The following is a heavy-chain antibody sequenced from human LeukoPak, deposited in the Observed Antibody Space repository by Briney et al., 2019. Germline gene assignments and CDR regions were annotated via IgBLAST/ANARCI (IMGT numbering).Heavy chain of an antibody. V-gene: IGHV4-59*01. J-gene: IGHJ6*03. Sequence: SETLSLTCTVSVGSTTSYYWSWIRQTPGEGREWVGYIYYSVSTNYNPSPKSRVTISVDTSKNQFSLMLCSVTAADTAVYYCARGGGLSYYYYYMDVWGERTTLTISS. CDR1: VGSTTSYY. CDR3: ARGGGLSYYYYYMDV. CDR2: IYYSVST. D-gene: IGHD1-26*01.